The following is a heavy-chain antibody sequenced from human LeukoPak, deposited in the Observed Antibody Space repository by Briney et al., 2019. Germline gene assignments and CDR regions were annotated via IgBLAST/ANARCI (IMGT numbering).Heavy chain of an antibody. CDR3: AREHSYGYGSQFDY. V-gene: IGHV3-11*01. D-gene: IGHD5-18*01. Sequence: AGGSLRLSYAASGFTFSDYYMRWIRQAPGKGLEGGSYISSSGSTIYYADSVKGRFTISRDNAKNSLYLQMNSLRAEDTAVYYWAREHSYGYGSQFDYWGQGTLVTVCS. CDR1: GFTFSDYY. J-gene: IGHJ4*02. CDR2: ISSSGSTI.